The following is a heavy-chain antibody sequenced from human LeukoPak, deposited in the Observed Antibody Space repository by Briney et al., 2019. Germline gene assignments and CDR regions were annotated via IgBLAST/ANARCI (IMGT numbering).Heavy chain of an antibody. D-gene: IGHD6-19*01. J-gene: IGHJ4*02. CDR1: GFSFENYN. CDR3: VKDQREAYGSGWSRDFDY. CDR2: INVITGYI. V-gene: IGHV3-21*01. Sequence: GGSLRLSCAASGFSFENYNMNWVRQAPGKGLEWVAYINVITGYIYYADSLKGRFTISRDNAKKSLFLEMNSLRVEDTAVYYCVKDQREAYGSGWSRDFDYWGQGTLVTVSS.